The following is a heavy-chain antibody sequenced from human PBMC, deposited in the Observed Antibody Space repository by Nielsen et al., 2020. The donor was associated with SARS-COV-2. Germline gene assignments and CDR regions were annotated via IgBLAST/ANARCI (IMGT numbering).Heavy chain of an antibody. CDR2: ISYDGSNK. Sequence: GSSLKISCAASGFTFSSYGMHWVRQAPGKGLEWVAVISYDGSNKYYADSVKGRFTISRDNSKNTLYLQMNSLRAEDTAVYYCAKDGGGGAAAGTDYWGQGTLVTVSS. CDR3: AKDGGGGAAAGTDY. CDR1: GFTFSSYG. J-gene: IGHJ4*02. D-gene: IGHD6-13*01. V-gene: IGHV3-30*18.